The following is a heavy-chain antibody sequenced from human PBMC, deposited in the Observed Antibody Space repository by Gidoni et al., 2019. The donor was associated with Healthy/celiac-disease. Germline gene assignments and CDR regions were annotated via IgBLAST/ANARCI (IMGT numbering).Heavy chain of an antibody. J-gene: IGHJ6*02. CDR3: ATSGYCSSTSCYSFYYYYYGMDV. CDR1: GGTFSSYA. Sequence: QVQLVQSGAEVKKPGSSVKVSFQASGGTFSSYAISWVRKAPGQGLEWMGGIIPIFGTANYAQKFQGRVTITADESTSTAYMELSSLRSEDTAVYYCATSGYCSSTSCYSFYYYYYGMDVWGQGTTVTVSS. CDR2: IIPIFGTA. D-gene: IGHD2-2*01. V-gene: IGHV1-69*12.